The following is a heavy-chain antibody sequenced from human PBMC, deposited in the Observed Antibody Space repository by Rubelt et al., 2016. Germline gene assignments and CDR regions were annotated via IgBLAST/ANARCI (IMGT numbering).Heavy chain of an antibody. CDR2: INHSGST. V-gene: IGHV4-34*01. CDR3: ARGYCTNGVCYGGDY. CDR1: GGSFSGYY. D-gene: IGHD2-8*01. J-gene: IGHJ4*02. Sequence: QVQLQQWGAGLLKPSETLSLTCAVYGGSFSGYYWSWIRQPPGKGLEWIGEINHSGSTNYNPSLKSRVTISVDTSKNHFSLRLSSVTAADTAVYYCARGYCTNGVCYGGDYWGQGTLVTVSS.